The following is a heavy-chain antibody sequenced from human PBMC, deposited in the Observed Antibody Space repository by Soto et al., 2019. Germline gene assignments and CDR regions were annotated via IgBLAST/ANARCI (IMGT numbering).Heavy chain of an antibody. CDR2: INHSGNT. J-gene: IGHJ5*02. Sequence: KPXGTLSLTCAVSGGSIGTSAYYWGWIRQAPGKGLEWIGSINHSGNTYLSPSLKDRVTMSVDTSKNSFSLKLRSATAADTGLYYCSRRAPEGFDPWGQGTLVTVSS. CDR1: GGSIGTSAYY. V-gene: IGHV4-39*01. CDR3: SRRAPEGFDP.